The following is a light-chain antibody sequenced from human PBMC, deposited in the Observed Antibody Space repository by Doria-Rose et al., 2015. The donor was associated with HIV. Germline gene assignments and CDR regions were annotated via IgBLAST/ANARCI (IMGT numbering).Light chain of an antibody. V-gene: IGKV4-1*01. Sequence: TQSPESLGMSLGERATLNCKSNQSLLYTSKNYLAWYQQKPGQPPKLLIYWASTRQSMVPARFSGSGSGTDFTLTISSLEAEDVAVYYCQQYYDTPSFGPGTTVDIK. CDR3: QQYYDTPS. CDR1: QSLLYTSKNY. J-gene: IGKJ3*01. CDR2: WAS.